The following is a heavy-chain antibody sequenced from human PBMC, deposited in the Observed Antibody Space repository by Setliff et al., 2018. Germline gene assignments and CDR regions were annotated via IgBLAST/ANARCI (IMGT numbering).Heavy chain of an antibody. V-gene: IGHV1-46*01. Sequence: ASVKVSCKASGYSLTRYYMHWVRQAPGQGLEWMGIINPGGGSASYAEKFQGRVTMTRDTSTSTFYMEVNILRSDDTAVYYCARSGMAAANRKGVFEYWGQGTLVTVSS. D-gene: IGHD6-13*01. CDR3: ARSGMAAANRKGVFEY. J-gene: IGHJ4*02. CDR2: INPGGGSA. CDR1: GYSLTRYY.